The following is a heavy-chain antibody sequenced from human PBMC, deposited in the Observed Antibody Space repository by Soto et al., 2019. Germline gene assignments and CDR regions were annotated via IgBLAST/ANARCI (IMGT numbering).Heavy chain of an antibody. Sequence: ASVKVSCKASGYTFTSYGISWVRQAPGQGLEWMGWISAYNGNTNYAQKLQGRVTMTTDTSTSTAYMELRSLRSDDTAVYYCARDSPKIAARPLYYYYYCMDVWGQGTTVTVSS. J-gene: IGHJ6*02. CDR2: ISAYNGNT. CDR1: GYTFTSYG. V-gene: IGHV1-18*01. D-gene: IGHD6-6*01. CDR3: ARDSPKIAARPLYYYYYCMDV.